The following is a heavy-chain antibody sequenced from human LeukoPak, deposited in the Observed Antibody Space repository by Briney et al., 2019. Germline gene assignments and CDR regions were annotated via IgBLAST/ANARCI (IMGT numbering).Heavy chain of an antibody. CDR1: GFTFSXXX. CDR3: ARDLGGGGDFLPIY. J-gene: IGHJ4*02. V-gene: IGHV3-48*03. CDR2: XXSRGXTI. D-gene: IGHD2-21*02. Sequence: GGSLRLSCXASGFTFSXXXXXXXXXAXXXXLXXXXXXXSRGXTIYYADSXXGRFTXSRDNAKNSLYMQMNSLRAEDTAVYYCARDLGGGGDFLPIYWGQGTLVTVSS.